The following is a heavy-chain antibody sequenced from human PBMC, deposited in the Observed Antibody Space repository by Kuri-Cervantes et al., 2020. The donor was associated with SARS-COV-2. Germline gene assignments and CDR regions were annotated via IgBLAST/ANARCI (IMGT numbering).Heavy chain of an antibody. CDR1: GFTFDDYA. Sequence: GGSLRLSCAASGFTFDDYAMHWVRQAPGKGLEWVSGISWNSGSIGYADSVKGRFTISRDNAKNTLYLQMNSLRAEDTAVYYCAKEAPTFDWGSHFDYWGQGTLVTVSS. CDR2: ISWNSGSI. D-gene: IGHD3-16*01. J-gene: IGHJ4*02. CDR3: AKEAPTFDWGSHFDY. V-gene: IGHV3-9*01.